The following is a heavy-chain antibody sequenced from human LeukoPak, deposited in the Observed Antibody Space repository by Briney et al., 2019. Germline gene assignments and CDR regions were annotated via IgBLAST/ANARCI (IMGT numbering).Heavy chain of an antibody. D-gene: IGHD1-1*01. J-gene: IGHJ6*03. CDR1: GGSISSYY. Sequence: PPETLSLTCTVSGGSISSYYWSWIRQPAGKGLEWIGRIYTSGSTNYNPSLKSRVTMSVDTSKNQFSLKLSSVTAADTAVYYCARDPGTTRTTHYYYYYMDVWGKGTTVTVSS. CDR3: ARDPGTTRTTHYYYYYMDV. CDR2: IYTSGST. V-gene: IGHV4-4*07.